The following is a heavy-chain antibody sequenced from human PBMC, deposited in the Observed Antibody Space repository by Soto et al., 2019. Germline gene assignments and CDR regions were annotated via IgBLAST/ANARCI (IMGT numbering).Heavy chain of an antibody. D-gene: IGHD3-3*01. V-gene: IGHV3-30-3*01. J-gene: IGHJ4*02. CDR2: ISYDGSNK. CDR1: GFTFSGCA. CDR3: ARDKRDLRFLEWSYCFDY. Sequence: QVQLVESGGGVVQPGRSLRLSCAASGFTFSGCAMHWVRQAPGKGLEWVAVISYDGSNKYYADSVKGRFTISRDNSKNTLYLQMKSLRAEDTAVYYCARDKRDLRFLEWSYCFDYWGQGTLVTVSS.